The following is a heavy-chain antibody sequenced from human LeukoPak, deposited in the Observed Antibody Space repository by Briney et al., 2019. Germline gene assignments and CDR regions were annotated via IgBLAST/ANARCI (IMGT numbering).Heavy chain of an antibody. CDR1: GGSFSGYY. J-gene: IGHJ4*02. CDR3: ARQMNTVTADY. Sequence: SETLSLTCAVYGGSFSGYYWSWIRQPPGKGLEWIGEINHSGSTNYNPSLKSRVTISVDTSKNQFSLKLSSVTAADTAVYYCARQMNTVTADYWGQGTLVTVSS. CDR2: INHSGST. D-gene: IGHD4-17*01. V-gene: IGHV4-34*01.